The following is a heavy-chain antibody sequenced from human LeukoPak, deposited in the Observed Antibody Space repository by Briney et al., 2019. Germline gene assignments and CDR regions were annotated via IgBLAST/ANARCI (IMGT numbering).Heavy chain of an antibody. Sequence: GGSLRLSCAASGFTFESIAMTWLRPAPGKGREWVSTVRSNGDTTYNADCVKGRFTISRDNSKNTVYLEMKSLRVEDTAIYYCAKGQELDDGVFESWGQGTLVTVSS. CDR2: VRSNGDTT. D-gene: IGHD1-1*01. J-gene: IGHJ4*02. CDR1: GFTFESIA. V-gene: IGHV3-23*01. CDR3: AKGQELDDGVFES.